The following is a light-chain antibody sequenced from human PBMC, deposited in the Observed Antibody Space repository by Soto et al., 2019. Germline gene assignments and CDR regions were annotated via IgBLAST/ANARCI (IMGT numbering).Light chain of an antibody. V-gene: IGKV3-11*01. Sequence: VLTQSPATLSLSPGERATLSCRASQSISSYLAWYQQKPDQAPRLLIYDASNRATGIPARFSGSGSGTDFTLTISSLEPEDFAVYYCHQRSTWPFTFGPGTKVDIK. CDR3: HQRSTWPFT. CDR2: DAS. J-gene: IGKJ3*01. CDR1: QSISSY.